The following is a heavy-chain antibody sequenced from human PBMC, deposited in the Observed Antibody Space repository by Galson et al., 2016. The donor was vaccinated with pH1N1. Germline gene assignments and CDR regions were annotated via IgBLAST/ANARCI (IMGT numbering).Heavy chain of an antibody. CDR3: ARLDHSACYIDV. V-gene: IGHV6-1*01. CDR1: GDSVSSHTSA. CDR2: TYYRARWYN. Sequence: CAISGDSVSSHTSAWTWLRQSPSRGLEWLGRTYYRARWYNNYGVSVAGRISITPDTAKNQFSLQLKSVNTEDTALYFCARLDHSACYIDVWGQGTLVTVSS. D-gene: IGHD3-16*02. J-gene: IGHJ4*01.